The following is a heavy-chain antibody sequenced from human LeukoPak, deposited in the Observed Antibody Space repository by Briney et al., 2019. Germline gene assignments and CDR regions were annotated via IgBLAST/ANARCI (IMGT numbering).Heavy chain of an antibody. CDR2: INPYNGNT. CDR3: ARSHSSSLRAPFGY. D-gene: IGHD3-22*01. V-gene: IGHV1-18*01. Sequence: ASVKVSCKASGYTFSNYGIIWVRQAPGKGLEWMGWINPYNGNTNFGQKVQGRLTMTTDTTTRTAYMELRNLSSDDTAVYYCARSHSSSLRAPFGYWGQGTLVTVSS. CDR1: GYTFSNYG. J-gene: IGHJ4*02.